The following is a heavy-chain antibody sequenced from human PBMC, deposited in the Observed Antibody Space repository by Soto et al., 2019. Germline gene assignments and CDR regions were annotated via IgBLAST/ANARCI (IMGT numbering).Heavy chain of an antibody. Sequence: PSETLSLTCAVYGGSFSGYYWSWIRQPPGKGLEWFGEINHSGSTNYNPSLKSRVTISVDTSKNQFSLKLSSVTAADTAVYYCARERGIVLRYFAWLPETRNWFDPWGQGTLVTVS. D-gene: IGHD3-9*01. CDR1: GGSFSGYY. J-gene: IGHJ5*02. CDR2: INHSGST. CDR3: ARERGIVLRYFAWLPETRNWFDP. V-gene: IGHV4-34*01.